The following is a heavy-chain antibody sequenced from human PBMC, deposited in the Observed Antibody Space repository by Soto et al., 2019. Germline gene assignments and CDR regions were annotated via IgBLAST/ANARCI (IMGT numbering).Heavy chain of an antibody. V-gene: IGHV4-39*01. D-gene: IGHD1-26*01. CDR3: ARQGYSGSYSKNYYYYYGMDV. CDR2: IYYSGST. Sequence: LXLTCTVSRGSISSSSYYWGWILQPPGKGLEWIGSIYYSGSTYYNPSLKSRVTISVDTSKNQFSLKLSSVTAADTAVYYCARQGYSGSYSKNYYYYYGMDVWGQGTTVTVSS. CDR1: RGSISSSSYY. J-gene: IGHJ6*02.